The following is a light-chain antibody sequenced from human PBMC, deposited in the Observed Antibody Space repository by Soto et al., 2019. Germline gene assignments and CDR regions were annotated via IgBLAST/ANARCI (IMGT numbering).Light chain of an antibody. CDR2: GAS. CDR3: QQYGSSPDT. CDR1: QSVSSNY. V-gene: IGKV3-20*01. Sequence: EIVLTQSPGTLSLSPGERATLSCRASQSVSSNYLAWYQKKPGQAPRLLIHGASSRATGIPDRFSGSGSGTDFTLTISRLEPEDFAVYYCQQYGSSPDTFGQGTRLEIK. J-gene: IGKJ5*01.